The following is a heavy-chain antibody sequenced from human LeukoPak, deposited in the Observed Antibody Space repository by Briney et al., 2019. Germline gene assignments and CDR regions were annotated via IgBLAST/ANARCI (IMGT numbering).Heavy chain of an antibody. D-gene: IGHD3-9*01. CDR2: IYYSGST. V-gene: IGHV4-59*01. Sequence: SETLSLTCAVYGGSFSGYYWSWIRQPPGKGLEWIGYIYYSGSTNYNPSLKSRVTISVDTSKNQFALKLSSVTAADTAVYYCARDEGNDDLVTGYYSELDFWGQGTLVTVSS. J-gene: IGHJ4*02. CDR3: ARDEGNDDLVTGYYSELDF. CDR1: GGSFSGYY.